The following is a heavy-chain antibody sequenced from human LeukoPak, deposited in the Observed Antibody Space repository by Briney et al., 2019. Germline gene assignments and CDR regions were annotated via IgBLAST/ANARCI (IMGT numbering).Heavy chain of an antibody. D-gene: IGHD2-8*01. Sequence: GGSLRLSCAASGFTFSSYWMSWVRQAPGKGLEWVANIKKDGSEKYYVDSVKGRFTISRDKAKNSLYLQMNSLRAEDTAVYYCAREDVLMVYAIHYWGQGTLVTVSS. CDR1: GFTFSSYW. J-gene: IGHJ4*02. CDR2: IKKDGSEK. CDR3: AREDVLMVYAIHY. V-gene: IGHV3-7*01.